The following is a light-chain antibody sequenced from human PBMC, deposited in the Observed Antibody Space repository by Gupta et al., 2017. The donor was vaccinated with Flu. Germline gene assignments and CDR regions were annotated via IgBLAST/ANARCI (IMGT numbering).Light chain of an antibody. J-gene: IGKJ1*01. CDR3: QQYGDATPWP. CDR2: GAS. CDR1: QSVQNNY. Sequence: TLSLSPGERAALSCRASQSVQNNYVAWYRQKPGQVPRLLIYGASNRATGIPDRFSGSGSGTDFTLTINGLEPEDFAVYYCQQYGDATPWPFGQGTKVEIK. V-gene: IGKV3-20*01.